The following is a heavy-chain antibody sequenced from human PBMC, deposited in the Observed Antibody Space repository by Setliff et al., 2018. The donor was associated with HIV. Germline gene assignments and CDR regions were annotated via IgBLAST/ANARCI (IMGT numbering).Heavy chain of an antibody. CDR2: IRSETSGGTR. CDR1: GFTFKYAW. D-gene: IGHD1-26*01. V-gene: IGHV3-15*01. J-gene: IGHJ4*02. Sequence: TGGSLRLSCAASGFTFKYAWISWVRQAPGKGLEWVGRIRSETSGGTRDYAAPVKGRFTISRDDSKSVAYLQMNSLQTEDTAVYYCSRWGGRQVGAPDYWGQGTLVTVSS. CDR3: SRWGGRQVGAPDY.